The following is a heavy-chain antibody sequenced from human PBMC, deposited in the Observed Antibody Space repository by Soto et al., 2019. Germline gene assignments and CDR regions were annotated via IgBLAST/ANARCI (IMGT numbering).Heavy chain of an antibody. CDR1: GFTFSNYA. J-gene: IGHJ4*02. CDR2: ISDSGGST. CDR3: AKIPISGFNTYFAY. D-gene: IGHD3-10*01. Sequence: EVPLLESGGGLVQPGGSLRLSCAASGFTFSNYAMSWVRQAPGKGLEWVSGISDSGGSTYYADSVKGRVTISRDNSKNTLFLQMNSLRAEDTAVYYCAKIPISGFNTYFAYWGQGTLVTVSS. V-gene: IGHV3-23*01.